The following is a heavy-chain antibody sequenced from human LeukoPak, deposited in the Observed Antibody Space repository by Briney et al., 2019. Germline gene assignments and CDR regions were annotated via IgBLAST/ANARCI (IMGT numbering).Heavy chain of an antibody. CDR1: SGSISSGDYY. V-gene: IGHV4-30-4*01. Sequence: SQTLSLTCTVSSGSISSGDYYWSWIRQPPGKGLVWIAYIYYSGSTYYNPSLKSRVTISLDTSKNQFSLKLRPVSAADTGVYYCARAYYDIFNGYYYFDSWGQGTLVTVSS. CDR2: IYYSGST. D-gene: IGHD3-9*01. CDR3: ARAYYDIFNGYYYFDS. J-gene: IGHJ4*02.